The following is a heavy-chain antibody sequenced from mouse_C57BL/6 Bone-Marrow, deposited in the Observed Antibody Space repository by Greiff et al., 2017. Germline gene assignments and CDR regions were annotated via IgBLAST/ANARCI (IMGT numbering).Heavy chain of an antibody. CDR1: GYTFTSYW. CDR3: AREGGIRNWYFDV. Sequence: QVQLQQPGAELVMPGASVKLSCKASGYTFTSYWMHWVKQRPGQGLEWIGEIDPSDSYTNYNQKFKGKSTLTVDKSSSPAYMQLSSLTSEDSAVDYCAREGGIRNWYFDVWGTGTTVTVSS. CDR2: IDPSDSYT. V-gene: IGHV1-69*01. J-gene: IGHJ1*03.